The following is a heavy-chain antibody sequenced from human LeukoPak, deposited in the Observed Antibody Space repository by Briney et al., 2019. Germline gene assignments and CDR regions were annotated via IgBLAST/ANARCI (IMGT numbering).Heavy chain of an antibody. V-gene: IGHV3-30*18. J-gene: IGHJ4*02. D-gene: IGHD3-10*01. CDR2: TSYEGSNR. CDR3: AKGYGSGSYGVDY. Sequence: PGGSLRLSCAASGFTFSSDGMHWVRQAPGKGLEWVAFTSYEGSNRYYADSVRGRFTISRDNSKNTLYLQMTSPTDEDPADDTAVYYCAKGYGSGSYGVDYWGQGTLVTVSS. CDR1: GFTFSSDG.